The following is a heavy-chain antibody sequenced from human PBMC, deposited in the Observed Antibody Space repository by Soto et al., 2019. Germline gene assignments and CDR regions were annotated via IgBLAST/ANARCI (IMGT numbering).Heavy chain of an antibody. J-gene: IGHJ4*02. CDR3: ARYSSSWTLRSSSDPTFDY. CDR1: GYSFTSYW. V-gene: IGHV5-51*01. Sequence: PGESLKISCKGSGYSFTSYWIGWVRQMPGKGLEWMGIIYPGDSDTRYSPSFQGQVTISADKSISTAYLQWSSLKASDTAMYYCARYSSSWTLRSSSDPTFDYWGQGTLVTVSS. CDR2: IYPGDSDT. D-gene: IGHD6-13*01.